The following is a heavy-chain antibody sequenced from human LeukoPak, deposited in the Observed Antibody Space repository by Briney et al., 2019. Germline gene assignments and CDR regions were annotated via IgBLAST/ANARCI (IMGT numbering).Heavy chain of an antibody. J-gene: IGHJ4*02. V-gene: IGHV1-2*02. CDR3: ARAHIGNDLLIDY. CDR2: INTYSGGT. D-gene: IGHD2-21*01. Sequence: ASVKVSCKASGYTFTGYYMHWVRQAPGQGLEWMGWINTYSGGTNYAQQFQGRVTMTRDTSISTAYMELSRLRSDDRAVYYCARAHIGNDLLIDYWGQGTLVTVSP. CDR1: GYTFTGYY.